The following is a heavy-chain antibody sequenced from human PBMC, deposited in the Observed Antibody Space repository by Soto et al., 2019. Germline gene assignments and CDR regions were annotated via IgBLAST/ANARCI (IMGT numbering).Heavy chain of an antibody. D-gene: IGHD4-17*01. CDR2: IYSGGST. CDR1: GFTVSSNY. V-gene: IGHV3-66*01. J-gene: IGHJ3*02. Sequence: GGSLRLSCAASGFTVSSNYMSWVRQAPGKGLEWVSVIYSGGSTYYADSVKGRFTISRDNSKNTPYLQMNSLRAEDTAVYYRARSQLGGVTTAFDIWGQGTMVTVSS. CDR3: ARSQLGGVTTAFDI.